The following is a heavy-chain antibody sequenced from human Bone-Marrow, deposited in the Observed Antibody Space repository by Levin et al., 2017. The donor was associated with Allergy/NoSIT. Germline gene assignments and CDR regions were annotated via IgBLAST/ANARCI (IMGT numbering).Heavy chain of an antibody. J-gene: IGHJ5*02. CDR3: ARFDIAAAGKSAINWFDP. D-gene: IGHD6-13*01. Sequence: ASVKVSCKASGYTFTSYGISWVRQAPGQGLEWMGWISAYNGNTNYAQKLQGRVTMTTDTSTSTAYMELRSLRSDDTAVYYCARFDIAAAGKSAINWFDPWGQGTLVTVSS. CDR2: ISAYNGNT. V-gene: IGHV1-18*01. CDR1: GYTFTSYG.